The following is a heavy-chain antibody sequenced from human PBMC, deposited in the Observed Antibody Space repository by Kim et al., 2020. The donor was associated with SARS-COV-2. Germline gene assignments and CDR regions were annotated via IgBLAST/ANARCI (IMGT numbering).Heavy chain of an antibody. J-gene: IGHJ4*02. CDR2: GHT. V-gene: IGHV1-18*01. D-gene: IGHD3-16*01. CDR3: ASGLNYDFDY. Sequence: GHTKYAQKGQGRVSMTTDTSTSTASLELRSLRSDDTAVYYCASGLNYDFDYWGQGTLVTVSS.